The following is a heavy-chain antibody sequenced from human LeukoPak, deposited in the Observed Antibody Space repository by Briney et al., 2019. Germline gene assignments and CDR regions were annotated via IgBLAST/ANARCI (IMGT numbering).Heavy chain of an antibody. CDR2: IKHDGSER. Sequence: GGSLRLSCAASGFTFSTSWMTWVRQAPGKGLEFVAIIKHDGSERYYVDSVKGRFTISRDNAKNSLYLQMDSLRAEDTAVYFCATGHTSLAPGGQGTLVTVSS. CDR1: GFTFSTSW. J-gene: IGHJ4*02. V-gene: IGHV3-7*01. CDR3: ATGHTSLAP.